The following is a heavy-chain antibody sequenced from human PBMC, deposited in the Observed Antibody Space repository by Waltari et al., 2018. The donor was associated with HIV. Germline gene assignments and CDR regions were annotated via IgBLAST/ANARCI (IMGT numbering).Heavy chain of an antibody. D-gene: IGHD1-1*01. CDR3: ARLDMTATGTKFES. CDR2: ITNGGGT. Sequence: QEQLQQWCAGLLRPSETLSLTCAVYGGSFIGNFWSWIRQPPGKGLEWIAEITNGGGTNNDPFLTNRGTISIDAAKSQFSLMLMSTTARGAAVYYCARLDMTATGTKFESWGQGTLVTVSS. J-gene: IGHJ5*01. V-gene: IGHV4-34*04. CDR1: GGSFIGNF.